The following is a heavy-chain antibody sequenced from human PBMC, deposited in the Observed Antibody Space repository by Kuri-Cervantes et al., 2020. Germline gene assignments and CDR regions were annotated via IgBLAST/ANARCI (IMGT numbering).Heavy chain of an antibody. Sequence: GGFLRLSCAASGFTVSSNYMSWVRQAPGKGLEWVSVIYSGGSTYYADSVKGRFTISRDNSKNTLYLQMNSLRAEDTAVYYCAQIPIPDYSSGWYDAFDIWGQGTMVTVSS. CDR2: IYSGGST. J-gene: IGHJ3*02. V-gene: IGHV3-66*01. CDR1: GFTVSSNY. D-gene: IGHD6-19*01. CDR3: AQIPIPDYSSGWYDAFDI.